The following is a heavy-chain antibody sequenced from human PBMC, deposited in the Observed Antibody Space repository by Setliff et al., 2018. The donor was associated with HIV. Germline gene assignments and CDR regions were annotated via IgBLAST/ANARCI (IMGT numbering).Heavy chain of an antibody. Sequence: SETLSLTCTVSGGSISSSSYYWGWIRQPPGKGLEWIGSIYYSGTTYYNLSVKSRVTISVDTSKNQFSLRLTSVTAADTAVYYCARGRSDFNYWSGYYGWLDPWGQGILVTVSS. D-gene: IGHD3-3*01. J-gene: IGHJ5*02. CDR1: GGSISSSSYY. CDR3: ARGRSDFNYWSGYYGWLDP. V-gene: IGHV4-39*01. CDR2: IYYSGTT.